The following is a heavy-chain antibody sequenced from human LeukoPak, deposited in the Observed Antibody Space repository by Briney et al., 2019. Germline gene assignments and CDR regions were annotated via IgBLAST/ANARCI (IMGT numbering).Heavy chain of an antibody. V-gene: IGHV3-21*01. J-gene: IGHJ4*02. Sequence: GGSLRLSCAASGFTFSTSSLNWVRQAPGKGLEWVLSISSSRSYIYYADSVKGRFTISRDNAKNSLYLQMNSLGAEDTPVYYCAREGASCFGDTCRFFDFCGQGTLVTVSS. D-gene: IGHD2-21*01. CDR3: AREGASCFGDTCRFFDF. CDR1: GFTFSTSS. CDR2: ISSSRSYI.